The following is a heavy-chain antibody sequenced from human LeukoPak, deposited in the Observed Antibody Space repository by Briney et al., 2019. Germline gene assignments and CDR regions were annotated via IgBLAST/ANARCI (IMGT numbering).Heavy chain of an antibody. V-gene: IGHV3-30*04. CDR1: GFTFSHYA. D-gene: IGHD4-17*01. Sequence: GGSLRLSCAASGFTFSHYAMHWVRRAPGKGLEWITFVSAEGDRRYYADSVKGRFPISRDDSKNTLYLQMNSLRPEDSALYYCVRDLSGHYSFDHWGQGALVTVSS. CDR3: VRDLSGHYSFDH. CDR2: VSAEGDRR. J-gene: IGHJ4*02.